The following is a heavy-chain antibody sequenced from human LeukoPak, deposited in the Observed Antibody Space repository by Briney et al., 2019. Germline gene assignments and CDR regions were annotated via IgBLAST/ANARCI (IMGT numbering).Heavy chain of an antibody. D-gene: IGHD1-1*01. J-gene: IGHJ4*01. CDR2: IYYSGST. V-gene: IGHV4-59*12. CDR3: ATLQRDWPVDY. CDR1: GGSISSYY. Sequence: PSETLSLTCTVSGGSISSYYWSWIRQPPGKGLEWIGYIYYSGSTNYNPSLKSRVTISVDTSKNQFSLRLTSVIAADTAFYYCATLQRDWPVDYWGHGTPVTVSS.